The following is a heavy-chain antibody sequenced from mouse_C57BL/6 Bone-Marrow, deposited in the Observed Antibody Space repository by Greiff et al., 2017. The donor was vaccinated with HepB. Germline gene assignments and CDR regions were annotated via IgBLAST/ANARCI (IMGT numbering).Heavy chain of an antibody. Sequence: EVMLVESGGGLVKPGGSLKLSCAASGFTFSSYTMSWVRQTPEKRLEWVATISGGGGNTYYPDSVKGRFTISRDNAKNTLYLQRSSLRSEDTALYYCARHGGDYYAMDYWGQGTSVTVSS. V-gene: IGHV5-9*01. J-gene: IGHJ4*01. CDR2: ISGGGGNT. CDR3: ARHGGDYYAMDY. CDR1: GFTFSSYT.